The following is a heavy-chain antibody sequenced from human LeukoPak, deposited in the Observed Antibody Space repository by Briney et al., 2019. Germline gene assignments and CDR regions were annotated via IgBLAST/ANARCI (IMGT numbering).Heavy chain of an antibody. V-gene: IGHV4-30-4*08. J-gene: IGHJ4*02. D-gene: IGHD3-3*01. Sequence: SQTLSLTCTVSGGSISSGDYYWSWIRQPPGKGLEWIGYIYYSGSTYYNPSLKSRVTISVDTSKTQFSLKLSSVTAADTAVYYCARGILEWLFWTGPIDYWGQGTLVTVSS. CDR1: GGSISSGDYY. CDR3: ARGILEWLFWTGPIDY. CDR2: IYYSGST.